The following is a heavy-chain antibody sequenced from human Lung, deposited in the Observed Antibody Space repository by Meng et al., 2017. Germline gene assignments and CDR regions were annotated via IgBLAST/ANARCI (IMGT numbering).Heavy chain of an antibody. CDR2: ISHSGST. Sequence: QLQLPESGQSLVQPSGTLSLACAVSGDSITRTQWWSWLRQTPGKGLEWIGEISHSGSTVYRPSLQGRVSISLDKSNNEFSLKLTSVTAADTAVYYCARETLRELGLFHYWGQGILSPSPQ. D-gene: IGHD1-7*01. CDR3: ARETLRELGLFHY. V-gene: IGHV4-4*02. J-gene: IGHJ4*02. CDR1: GDSITRTQW.